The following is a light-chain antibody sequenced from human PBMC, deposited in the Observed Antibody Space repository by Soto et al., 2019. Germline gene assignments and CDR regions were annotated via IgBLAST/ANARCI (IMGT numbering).Light chain of an antibody. Sequence: EIVLTQSPGTLSLSPGERVTLSCRASQSVNSNYFAWYQQKPGQAPRLLIYGTSSRATDIPDRFSGSGSGTDFTITISRLEPEDFAVYYCQQYGDGNSPRYSFGQGTKLEIK. CDR3: QQYGDGNSPRYS. J-gene: IGKJ2*03. CDR1: QSVNSNY. CDR2: GTS. V-gene: IGKV3-20*01.